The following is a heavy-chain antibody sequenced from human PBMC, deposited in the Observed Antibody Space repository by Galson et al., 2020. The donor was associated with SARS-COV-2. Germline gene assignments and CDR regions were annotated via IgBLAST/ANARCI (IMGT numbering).Heavy chain of an antibody. J-gene: IGHJ4*02. CDR1: GFTSDDYA. D-gene: IGHD4-17*01. V-gene: IGHV3-9*02. CDR3: AKLPTVTSPSFDY. Sequence: SLKISCAASGFTSDDYAMHWVRQAPGKGLEWVSGISWNSGSIGYADSVKGRFTISRDNAKNSLYLQMNSLRAEDTALYYCAKLPTVTSPSFDYWGQGTLVTVSS. CDR2: ISWNSGSI.